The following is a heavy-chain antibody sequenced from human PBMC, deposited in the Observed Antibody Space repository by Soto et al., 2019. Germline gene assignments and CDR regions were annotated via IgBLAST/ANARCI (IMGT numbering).Heavy chain of an antibody. J-gene: IGHJ5*02. CDR3: VKNSGWFNT. CDR1: GFPFSSTD. D-gene: IGHD3-10*01. Sequence: LEPGGGWAQPGGSLRLSCAASGFPFSSTDMSWVRQAPGKGLEWVSTILDTGTTVFYADSVKGRFTVSRDNSNNTLYVQMNNLRADDTAVYYCVKNSGWFNTWGQGALVTVSS. V-gene: IGHV3-23*01. CDR2: ILDTGTTV.